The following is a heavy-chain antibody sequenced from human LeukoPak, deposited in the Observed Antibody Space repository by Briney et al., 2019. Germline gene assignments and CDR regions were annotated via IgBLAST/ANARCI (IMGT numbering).Heavy chain of an antibody. V-gene: IGHV6-1*01. CDR3: ARMEQDCSGGSCYYAVDY. Sequence: SQTLSLTCAISGDSVSSNTAAWNWIRQCPSRGLEWLGRTYYRSKWNDDYAVSVKSRITINPDTSKNQFSLQLNSVTPEDTAVYYCARMEQDCSGGSCYYAVDYWGQGTLVIVSS. D-gene: IGHD2-15*01. CDR2: TYYRSKWND. CDR1: GDSVSSNTAA. J-gene: IGHJ4*02.